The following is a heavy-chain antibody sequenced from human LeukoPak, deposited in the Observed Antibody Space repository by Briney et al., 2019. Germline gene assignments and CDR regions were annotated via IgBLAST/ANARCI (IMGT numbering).Heavy chain of an antibody. Sequence: PSETLSLTCSVSGVSITSYYWNWIRQAPGQGPESLGYIYYIENTNTNPLFGSRVTISVDTSKNQFSLKLSSVTAADTAVYYCARERRSRIVGATRVYDFDYWGQGTLVTVSS. CDR2: IYYIENT. D-gene: IGHD1-26*01. V-gene: IGHV4-59*12. J-gene: IGHJ4*02. CDR3: ARERRSRIVGATRVYDFDY. CDR1: GVSITSYY.